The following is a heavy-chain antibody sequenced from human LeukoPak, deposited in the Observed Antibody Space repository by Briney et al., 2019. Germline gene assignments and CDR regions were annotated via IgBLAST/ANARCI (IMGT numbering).Heavy chain of an antibody. Sequence: SETLSLTCTVSGGSISSGDYYWRWIRQPPGKGLEWIAYIYYSGSTYYNPSLKSRVTISGDTSKNQFSLKLSSVTAADTAVYYCARDLGARITMVRGARYTYYFDYWGQGTLVTVSS. D-gene: IGHD3-10*01. CDR2: IYYSGST. V-gene: IGHV4-30-4*01. CDR3: ARDLGARITMVRGARYTYYFDY. CDR1: GGSISSGDYY. J-gene: IGHJ4*02.